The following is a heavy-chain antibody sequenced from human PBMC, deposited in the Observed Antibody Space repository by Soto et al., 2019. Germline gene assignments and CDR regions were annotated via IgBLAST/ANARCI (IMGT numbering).Heavy chain of an antibody. J-gene: IGHJ4*02. CDR2: TNHSGST. CDR1: GGSFSGYY. CDR3: ASGSIAARKPLDY. Sequence: SETLSLTCAVYGGSFSGYYWSWIRQPPGEGLEWIGETNHSGSTNYNPSLKSRVTISVDTSKNQFSLKLSSVTAADTAVYYCASGSIAARKPLDYWGQGTLVTVSS. D-gene: IGHD6-6*01. V-gene: IGHV4-34*01.